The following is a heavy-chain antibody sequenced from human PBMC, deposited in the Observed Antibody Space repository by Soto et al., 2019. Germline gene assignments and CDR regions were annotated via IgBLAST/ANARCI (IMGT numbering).Heavy chain of an antibody. CDR1: GGTFSSYS. CDR2: IIPNFGTA. D-gene: IGHD1-26*01. V-gene: IGHV1-69*01. CDR3: AKDGGRHSGGIDY. J-gene: IGHJ4*02. Sequence: QVQLVQSGAEVKKPGSSVKVSCKASGGTFSSYSINWVRQAPGQGLEWMGEIIPNFGTANYAQKFQGRVTITADEYTSTAYMELSSLRSEETAVYYCAKDGGRHSGGIDYWGQGTLVTVSS.